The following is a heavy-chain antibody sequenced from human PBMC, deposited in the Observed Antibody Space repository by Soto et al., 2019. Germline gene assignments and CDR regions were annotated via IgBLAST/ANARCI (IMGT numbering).Heavy chain of an antibody. J-gene: IGHJ6*02. CDR3: ARHHRDIVLIFLAEGYYGMDV. CDR1: GGSISSSSYY. Sequence: QLQLQESGPGLVKPSETLSLTCTVSGGSISSSSYYWGWIRQPPGKGLEWIGSIYYSGSTYYNPSLKSRVTISVETSKNQFSLKLSSVTAADTAVYYCARHHRDIVLIFLAEGYYGMDVWGQGTTVTVSS. D-gene: IGHD2-8*01. V-gene: IGHV4-39*01. CDR2: IYYSGST.